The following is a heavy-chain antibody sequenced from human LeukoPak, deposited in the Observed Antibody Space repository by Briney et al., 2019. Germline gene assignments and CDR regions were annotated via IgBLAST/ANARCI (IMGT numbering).Heavy chain of an antibody. CDR3: ARGLSVLLWFGESLLGTRHNWFDP. J-gene: IGHJ5*02. V-gene: IGHV4-34*01. D-gene: IGHD3-10*01. Sequence: SETLSLTCAVHGGSFSGYYWSWIRQPPGKGLEWIGEINHSGSTNYNPSLKSRVTISVDTSKNQFSLKLSSVTAADTAVYYCARGLSVLLWFGESLLGTRHNWFDPWGQGTLVTVSS. CDR1: GGSFSGYY. CDR2: INHSGST.